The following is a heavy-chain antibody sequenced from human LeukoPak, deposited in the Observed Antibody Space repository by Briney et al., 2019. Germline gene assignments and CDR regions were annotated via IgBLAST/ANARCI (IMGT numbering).Heavy chain of an antibody. Sequence: PGGSLRLSCAASGVTVSSNYMSWVRQAPGKGLEWGSVSSSGDRRYYADSVKGRFTISRDNSKNTLYLQMNSLRAEDTAVYYCAREGIDYYDKSGYVYWGQGNLVTVSS. CDR1: GVTVSSNY. D-gene: IGHD3-22*01. V-gene: IGHV3-53*01. CDR3: AREGIDYYDKSGYVY. J-gene: IGHJ4*02. CDR2: SSSGDRR.